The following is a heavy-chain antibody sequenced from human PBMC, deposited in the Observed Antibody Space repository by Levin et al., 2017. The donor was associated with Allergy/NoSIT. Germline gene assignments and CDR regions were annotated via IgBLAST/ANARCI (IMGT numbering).Heavy chain of an antibody. CDR3: ARGGSSGLYYFDY. V-gene: IGHV4-59*01. Sequence: SETLSLTCTVSGGSISSYYWSWIRQPPGKGLEWIGYIYYSGSTNYNPSLKSRVTISVDTSKNQFSLKLSSVTAADTAVYYCARGGSSGLYYFDYWGQGTLVTVSS. CDR2: IYYSGST. CDR1: GGSISSYY. D-gene: IGHD6-19*01. J-gene: IGHJ4*02.